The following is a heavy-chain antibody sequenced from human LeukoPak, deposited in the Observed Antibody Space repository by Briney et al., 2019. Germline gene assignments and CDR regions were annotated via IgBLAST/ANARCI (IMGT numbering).Heavy chain of an antibody. D-gene: IGHD3-16*01. CDR3: ARRGMTRSNWFDP. CDR2: IYYSGST. J-gene: IGHJ5*02. V-gene: IGHV4-59*01. Sequence: SETLSLTCTVSGGSISSYYWSWIRQPPGKGLEWIGYIYYSGSTNYNPSLKSRVTISVDTSKNRFSLKLSSVTAADTAVYYCARRGMTRSNWFDPWGQGTLVTVSS. CDR1: GGSISSYY.